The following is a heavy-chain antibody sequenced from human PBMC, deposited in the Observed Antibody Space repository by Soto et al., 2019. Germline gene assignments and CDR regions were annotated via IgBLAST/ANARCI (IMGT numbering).Heavy chain of an antibody. CDR3: VRVLGYGSSWWRHSVVDI. D-gene: IGHD6-13*01. CDR1: GYTFTTFG. J-gene: IGHJ3*02. Sequence: ASVKVSCKASGYTFTTFGISWVRQAPGQGLEWMGWISAYPGNTNYAQSLQGRVTMTTDTSTNTAYMELRGLRSDDTAVYYCVRVLGYGSSWWRHSVVDIWSQGRTVTVSS. CDR2: ISAYPGNT. V-gene: IGHV1-18*01.